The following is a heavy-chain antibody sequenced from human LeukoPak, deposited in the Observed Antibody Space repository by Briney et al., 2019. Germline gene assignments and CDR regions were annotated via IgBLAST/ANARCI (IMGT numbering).Heavy chain of an antibody. CDR3: VKDRTGTYTLDY. V-gene: IGHV3-30-3*01. Sequence: GRSLRLSCAATGFTFSNYAIHWGRQAPGKGLEWVAFISHDGSRQHYADSVKGRFTISRDNSKNTLNLQMNSLRAEDTAVYYCVKDRTGTYTLDYWGQGTLVTVSS. J-gene: IGHJ4*02. D-gene: IGHD3-10*01. CDR2: ISHDGSRQ. CDR1: GFTFSNYA.